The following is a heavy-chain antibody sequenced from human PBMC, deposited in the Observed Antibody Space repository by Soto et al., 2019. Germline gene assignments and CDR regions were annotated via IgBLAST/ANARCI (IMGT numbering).Heavy chain of an antibody. J-gene: IGHJ4*02. CDR1: GFTFSSHA. Sequence: EVQLLESGGGLVQPGGSLRLSCAASGFTFSSHAMSWVRQAPGKGLEWVSGISGGGDTTYYADSVRGRFTISRDNPKSTLYLQMNSLSAEDSALYYCATPLYSSGWSKFDYWGQGILVTVSS. D-gene: IGHD6-19*01. CDR2: ISGGGDTT. CDR3: ATPLYSSGWSKFDY. V-gene: IGHV3-23*01.